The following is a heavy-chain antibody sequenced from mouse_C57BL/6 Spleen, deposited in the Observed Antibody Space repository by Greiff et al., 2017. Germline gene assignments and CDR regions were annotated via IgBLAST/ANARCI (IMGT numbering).Heavy chain of an antibody. CDR2: IYPGSGST. Sequence: QVQLQQSGAELVKPGASVKMSCKASGYTFTSYWITWVKQRPGQGLEWIGDIYPGSGSTNYNEKFKSKATLTVDTSSSTAYMRSSSLTSEDSAVYYCARGDYDYDGGYFDYWGQGTTLTVSS. CDR1: GYTFTSYW. CDR3: ARGDYDYDGGYFDY. J-gene: IGHJ2*01. D-gene: IGHD2-4*01. V-gene: IGHV1-55*01.